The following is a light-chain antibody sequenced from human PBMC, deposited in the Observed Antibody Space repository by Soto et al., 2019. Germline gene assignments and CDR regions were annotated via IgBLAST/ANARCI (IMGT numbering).Light chain of an antibody. CDR2: DVS. V-gene: IGKV3-15*01. CDR1: QSISSK. Sequence: EIGMTQSPATLSVPPGERVTLSCRASQSISSKLAWYQQKPGQAPRLLIYDVSTRATGIPATFSGSGSGTEFTLTISSLQSEDSAVYFCQQYDYWPRTFGQGTKVDIK. CDR3: QQYDYWPRT. J-gene: IGKJ1*01.